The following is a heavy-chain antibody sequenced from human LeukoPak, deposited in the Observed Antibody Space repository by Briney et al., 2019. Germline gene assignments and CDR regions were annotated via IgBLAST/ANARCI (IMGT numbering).Heavy chain of an antibody. D-gene: IGHD2-15*01. CDR2: INPSGGST. CDR3: ARDPVAIYCSGGSCYSGARWFDP. CDR1: GYTFTSYY. J-gene: IGHJ5*02. V-gene: IGHV1-46*01. Sequence: ASVKVSCKASGYTFTSYYMHWVRQAPGQGLEWMGIINPSGGSTSYAQKFQGRVTMTRDTSISTAYMELSRLRSDDTAVYYCARDPVAIYCSGGSCYSGARWFDPWGQGTLVTVSS.